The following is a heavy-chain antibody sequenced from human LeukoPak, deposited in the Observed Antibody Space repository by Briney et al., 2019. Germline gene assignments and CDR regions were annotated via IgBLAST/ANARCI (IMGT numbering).Heavy chain of an antibody. Sequence: GRSLILSCAASGFTFSNYAMHWVRQAPGKGLEWVAVIWYDGSNKYYADSVKGRFTISRDNSKNTLYLQMNSLRAEDTAVYYCAGSIAVAGTIDYWGQGTLVTVSS. V-gene: IGHV3-33*08. CDR2: IWYDGSNK. CDR3: AGSIAVAGTIDY. CDR1: GFTFSNYA. J-gene: IGHJ4*02. D-gene: IGHD6-19*01.